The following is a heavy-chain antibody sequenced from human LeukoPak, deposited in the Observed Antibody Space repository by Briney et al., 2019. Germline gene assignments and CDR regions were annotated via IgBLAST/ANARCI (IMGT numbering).Heavy chain of an antibody. D-gene: IGHD3-10*01. CDR3: ARTHYYGSGTYYMPFDY. Sequence: SGPALAKPTQAFTLTCYFTGFSLSTSGMCVSWIRQPPGKALEWLALIAWDDDRYYSTSLKTRLTISKDTSKNQVVLTMTNMDPVDTATYHCARTHYYGSGTYYMPFDYWGQGTLVTVSS. CDR1: GFSLSTSGMC. CDR2: IAWDDDR. J-gene: IGHJ4*02. V-gene: IGHV2-70*01.